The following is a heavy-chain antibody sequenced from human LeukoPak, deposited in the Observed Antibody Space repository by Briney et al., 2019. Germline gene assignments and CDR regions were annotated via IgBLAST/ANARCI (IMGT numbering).Heavy chain of an antibody. CDR1: GFTFSSYG. J-gene: IGHJ5*02. D-gene: IGHD3-22*01. V-gene: IGHV3-30*18. Sequence: GGSLRLSCAASGFTFSSYGMHWVRQAPGKGLEWVAVISYDGSNKYYVDSVKGRFTISRDNSKNTLYLQMNSLRAEDTAVYYCAKNYDSSGYYLGWFDPWGQGTLVTVSS. CDR3: AKNYDSSGYYLGWFDP. CDR2: ISYDGSNK.